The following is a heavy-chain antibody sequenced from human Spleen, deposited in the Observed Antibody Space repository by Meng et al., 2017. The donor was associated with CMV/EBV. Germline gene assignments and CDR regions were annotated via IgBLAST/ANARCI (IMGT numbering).Heavy chain of an antibody. J-gene: IGHJ4*02. CDR2: ISAYNGNT. D-gene: IGHD1-7*01. CDR3: TREGGGITGTTGPDY. V-gene: IGHV1-18*01. Sequence: ASVKVSCKASGYTFISYGLSWVRQAPGQGLEWMGWISAYNGNTNYAQKLQGRVTMTRDTSTSTVYMELSSLRSEDTAVYYCTREGGGITGTTGPDYWGQGTLVTVSS. CDR1: GYTFISYG.